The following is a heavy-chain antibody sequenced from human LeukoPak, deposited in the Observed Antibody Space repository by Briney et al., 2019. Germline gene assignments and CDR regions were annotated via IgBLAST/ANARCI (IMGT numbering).Heavy chain of an antibody. CDR1: GGSISTSNYY. D-gene: IGHD2/OR15-2a*01. CDR2: FYYSGST. V-gene: IGHV4-61*01. Sequence: PSETLSLTCTVSGGSISTSNYYWSWIRQPPGKGLEWIGYFYYSGSTNYNPSLKSRVTISVDTSKNQFSLKLSSVTAADTAVYYCARGSWTFYYFDYWGQGTLVTVSS. J-gene: IGHJ4*02. CDR3: ARGSWTFYYFDY.